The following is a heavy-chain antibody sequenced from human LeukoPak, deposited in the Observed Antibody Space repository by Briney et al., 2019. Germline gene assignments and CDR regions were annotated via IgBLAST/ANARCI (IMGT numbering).Heavy chain of an antibody. CDR2: INPNSGGT. CDR1: GYVFTSYY. D-gene: IGHD1-1*01. V-gene: IGHV1-2*02. Sequence: GASVKVSCKASGYVFTSYYITWVRQAPGQGLEWMGWINPNSGGTNYAQRFQGRVTMTRDTSISTAYMELTRLRSDDTAVYYCARDGSTTGTTLFDYWGQGTLVTVSS. CDR3: ARDGSTTGTTLFDY. J-gene: IGHJ4*02.